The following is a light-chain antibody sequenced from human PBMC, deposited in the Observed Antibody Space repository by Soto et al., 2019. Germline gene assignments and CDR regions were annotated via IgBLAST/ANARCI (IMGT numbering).Light chain of an antibody. Sequence: QPVLTQPSSLSASPGASASLTCTLRSGINVGTYRIYWYQQKPGSPPQYLLRYKSDSDKQQGSGVPSRFSGSKDASANAGILLISGLQSEDEADYYCMIWHSSAWVFGGGTKL. V-gene: IGLV5-45*03. CDR2: YKSDSDK. CDR3: MIWHSSAWV. CDR1: SGINVGTYR. J-gene: IGLJ3*02.